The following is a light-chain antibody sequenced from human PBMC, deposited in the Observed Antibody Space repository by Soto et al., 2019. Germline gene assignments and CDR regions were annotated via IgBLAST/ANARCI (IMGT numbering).Light chain of an antibody. CDR3: QQRSNWQIT. J-gene: IGKJ5*01. V-gene: IGKV3-11*01. CDR1: QSVSSY. Sequence: EIVLTQSPATLSLSPGERATLSCRASQSVSSYLAWYQQKPGQAPRLLIYDASNRATGIPARFSGSGSGTDFTLTICSLEPEDFAVYYCQQRSNWQITFGQGTRLEI. CDR2: DAS.